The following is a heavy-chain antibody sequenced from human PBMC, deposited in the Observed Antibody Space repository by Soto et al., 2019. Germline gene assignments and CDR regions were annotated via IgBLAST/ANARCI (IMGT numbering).Heavy chain of an antibody. CDR1: GFTFSSYA. V-gene: IGHV3-23*01. CDR3: AKEKDYDYVWGSYRYTSDY. D-gene: IGHD3-16*02. Sequence: PGGSLRLSCAASGFTFSSYAMSWVRQAPGKGLEWVSAISGSGSTFYSDSVKGRFTISRDNSRNTLYLQMNSLRAEDTAVYYCAKEKDYDYVWGSYRYTSDYWGQGTLVTVSS. CDR2: ISGSGST. J-gene: IGHJ4*02.